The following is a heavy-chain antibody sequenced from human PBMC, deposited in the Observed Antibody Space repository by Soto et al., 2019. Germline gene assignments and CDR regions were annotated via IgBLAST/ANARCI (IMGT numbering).Heavy chain of an antibody. CDR3: ARASKTHKYCGGDCYANWFDP. Sequence: VGSHRHSSTASGFTCISYSMNWVRQATGKGLEWVSYISSSSSTIYYADSVKGRFTISRDNAKNSLYLQMNSLRAEDTAVYYCARASKTHKYCGGDCYANWFDPWGQGTLVTVSS. J-gene: IGHJ5*02. CDR2: ISSSSSTI. V-gene: IGHV3-48*04. D-gene: IGHD2-21*02. CDR1: GFTCISYS.